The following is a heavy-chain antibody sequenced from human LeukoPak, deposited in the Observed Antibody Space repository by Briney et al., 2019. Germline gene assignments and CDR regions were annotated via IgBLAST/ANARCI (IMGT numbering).Heavy chain of an antibody. D-gene: IGHD3-3*01. Sequence: GGSLRLSCAASGFTFSSYWMSWVRQAPGKGLEWVANIKQDGSEKYYVDSVKGRFTISRDNAKNSLYLQMNSLRAEDTAVYYCATGSPYYDFWSGSQGYYYYYGMDVWGQGTTVTVPS. J-gene: IGHJ6*02. V-gene: IGHV3-7*01. CDR2: IKQDGSEK. CDR3: ATGSPYYDFWSGSQGYYYYYGMDV. CDR1: GFTFSSYW.